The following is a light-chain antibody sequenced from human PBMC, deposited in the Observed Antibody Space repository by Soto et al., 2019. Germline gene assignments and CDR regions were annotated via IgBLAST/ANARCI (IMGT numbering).Light chain of an antibody. J-gene: IGKJ1*01. CDR2: WAS. Sequence: DIVMTQSPDSLAVSLGERATINCRSSQSVLYRSSNKNYLAWYQQKPGQPPKLLIYWASTRETGVPDRFSGSGSGTDFTLTISSLQAEDVAVYYCQQYCSSPWTFGQGTKVEI. CDR3: QQYCSSPWT. V-gene: IGKV4-1*01. CDR1: QSVLYRSSNKNY.